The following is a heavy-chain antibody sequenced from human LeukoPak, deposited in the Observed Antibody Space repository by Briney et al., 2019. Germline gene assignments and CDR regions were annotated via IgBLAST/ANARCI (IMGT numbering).Heavy chain of an antibody. CDR2: IYYSGST. V-gene: IGHV4-30-4*08. CDR3: VRFPSGSVSHPLHYYNYYMDV. J-gene: IGHJ6*03. Sequence: SQTLSLTCTVSGGSFSSADHYWSWIRQPPGKGLEWIGYIYYSGSTYYNPSLKSRVSISVDASENQFSLRLSSVTAADTAVYYCVRFPSGSVSHPLHYYNYYMDVWGKGITVAVSS. CDR1: GGSFSSADHY. D-gene: IGHD3-10*01.